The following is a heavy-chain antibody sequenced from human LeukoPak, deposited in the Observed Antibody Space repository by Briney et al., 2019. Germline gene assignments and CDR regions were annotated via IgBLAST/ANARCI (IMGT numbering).Heavy chain of an antibody. V-gene: IGHV1-69*05. J-gene: IGHJ4*02. CDR1: GGTFSSYA. CDR3: ATGSSSSSYHFDY. CDR2: IIPIFGTA. D-gene: IGHD6-13*01. Sequence: GASVKVSXKASGGTFSSYAISWVRQAPGQGLEWMGRIIPIFGTANYAQKFQGRVTITTDESTSTAYMELSSLRSEDTAVYYCATGSSSSSYHFDYWGQGTLVTVSS.